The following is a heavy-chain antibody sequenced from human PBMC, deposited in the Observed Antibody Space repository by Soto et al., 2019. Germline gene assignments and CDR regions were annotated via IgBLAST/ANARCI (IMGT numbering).Heavy chain of an antibody. CDR2: ISYSGST. CDR1: GGSISGYY. J-gene: IGHJ6*02. D-gene: IGHD3-10*01. Sequence: SETLSLTCTVSGGSISGYYWSWIRQPPGKGLEWIGYISYSGSTNYNPSLKSRVTISVDTSKNQFSLKLSSVTAADTAVYYCARNMLRGVYGMDVWGQGTTVTVSS. V-gene: IGHV4-59*01. CDR3: ARNMLRGVYGMDV.